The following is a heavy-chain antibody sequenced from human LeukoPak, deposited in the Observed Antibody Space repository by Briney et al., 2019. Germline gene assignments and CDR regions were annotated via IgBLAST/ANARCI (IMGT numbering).Heavy chain of an antibody. CDR3: ARDSGTVTTYFDY. Sequence: KPSETLSLTCTVSGGSISSGGYYWSWIRQPAGKGLEWIGRIYTSGTTNYNPSLKSRVTISVDTSKNQFSLKLSSVTAADTAVYYCARDSGTVTTYFDYWGQGTLVTVSS. CDR1: GGSISSGGYY. J-gene: IGHJ4*02. D-gene: IGHD4-11*01. V-gene: IGHV4-61*02. CDR2: IYTSGTT.